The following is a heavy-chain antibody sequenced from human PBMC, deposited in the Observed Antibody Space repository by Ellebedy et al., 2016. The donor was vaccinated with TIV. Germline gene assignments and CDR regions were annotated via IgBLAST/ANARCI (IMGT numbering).Heavy chain of an antibody. CDR1: GFTFSSYG. CDR2: ITYDGSNK. CDR3: AKEAYDIMTGSQMYGMDV. D-gene: IGHD3-9*01. V-gene: IGHV3-30*18. J-gene: IGHJ6*02. Sequence: GESLKISCAASGFTFSSYGMHWVRQAPGKGLEWLAFITYDGSNKYIDDSVKGRFTISRDKSENTLYLQMNSLRAEDTAVYYCAKEAYDIMTGSQMYGMDVWGQGTPVIVSS.